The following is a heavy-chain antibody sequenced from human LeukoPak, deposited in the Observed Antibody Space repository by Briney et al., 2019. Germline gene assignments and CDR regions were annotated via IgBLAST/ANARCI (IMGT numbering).Heavy chain of an antibody. J-gene: IGHJ3*02. V-gene: IGHV3-30*04. Sequence: PGGSLRLSCAASGFTFSSYAMHWVRQAPGKGLEWVAVISYDGSNKYYADSVRGRFTISRDNSKNTLYLQMNSLRAEDTAVYYCARDGTIFEAFDIWGQGTMVTVSS. CDR3: ARDGTIFEAFDI. CDR1: GFTFSSYA. CDR2: ISYDGSNK. D-gene: IGHD3-3*01.